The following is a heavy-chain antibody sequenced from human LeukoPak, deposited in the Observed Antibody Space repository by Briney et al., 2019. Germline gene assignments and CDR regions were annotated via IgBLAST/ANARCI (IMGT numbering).Heavy chain of an antibody. D-gene: IGHD5-18*01. CDR3: ARGVLGYSYGFDY. CDR2: IFSGGTT. Sequence: GGPLRLSCAASGFTVSSNYMSWVRQAPGKGLEWVSVIFSGGTTYYADSVKGRFTISRHNSENTLYLQMNSLRGEDTAVYYCARGVLGYSYGFDYWGQGTLVTVSS. V-gene: IGHV3-53*04. CDR1: GFTVSSNY. J-gene: IGHJ4*02.